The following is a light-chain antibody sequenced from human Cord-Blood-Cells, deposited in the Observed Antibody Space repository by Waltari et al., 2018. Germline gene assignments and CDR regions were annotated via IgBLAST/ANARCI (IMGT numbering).Light chain of an antibody. CDR1: QSVSSN. Sequence: EIVMTQSPATLSVSPGERATLSGRASQSVSSNLAWYQQKPGQAPRLLLYGASTRATGIPARFSGSGSGTEFTLTISSLQSEDFAVYYCQQYNNWPPWTFGQGTKVEIK. CDR3: QQYNNWPPWT. V-gene: IGKV3-15*01. J-gene: IGKJ1*01. CDR2: GAS.